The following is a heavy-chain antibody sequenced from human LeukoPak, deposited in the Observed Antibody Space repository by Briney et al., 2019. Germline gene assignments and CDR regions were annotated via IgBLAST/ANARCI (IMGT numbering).Heavy chain of an antibody. D-gene: IGHD4-23*01. CDR3: ASATTVLIDAFDI. Sequence: SETLSLTCAVYGGSFSGYYWSWIRQPPGKGLEWIGEINHSGSTNYNPSLKSRVTISVDTSKNQFSLKLSSVTAADTAVYYCASATTVLIDAFDIWGLGTMVTISS. V-gene: IGHV4-34*01. J-gene: IGHJ3*02. CDR1: GGSFSGYY. CDR2: INHSGST.